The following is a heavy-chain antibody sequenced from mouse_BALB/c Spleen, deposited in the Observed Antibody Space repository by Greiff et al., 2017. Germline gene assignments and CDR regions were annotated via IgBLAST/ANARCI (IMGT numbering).Heavy chain of an antibody. CDR2: INPYNDGT. CDR1: GYTFTSYV. D-gene: IGHD1-2*01. V-gene: IGHV1-14*01. CDR3: ASPNSLLRLYYYAMDY. J-gene: IGHJ4*01. Sequence: EVQLQQSGPELVKPGASVKMSCKASGYTFTSYVMHWVKQKPGQGLEWIGYINPYNDGTKYNEKFKGKATLTSDKSSSTAYMELSSLTSEDSAVYYCASPNSLLRLYYYAMDYWGQGTSVTVSS.